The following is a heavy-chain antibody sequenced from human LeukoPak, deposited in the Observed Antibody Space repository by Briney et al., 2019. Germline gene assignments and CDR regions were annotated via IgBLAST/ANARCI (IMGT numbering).Heavy chain of an antibody. CDR1: GFSLSTSGVG. D-gene: IGHD3-22*01. Sequence: SGPTLVKPTQTLTLTCTFSGFSLSTSGVGVGWMRQPPGKALEWLALTYCDDDKRYSPSLKSRLTITKDTSKNQVVLTMTNMDSVDTATYYCAHSHYDSSFDYWGQGTLVTVSS. CDR3: AHSHYDSSFDY. CDR2: TYCDDDK. J-gene: IGHJ4*02. V-gene: IGHV2-5*02.